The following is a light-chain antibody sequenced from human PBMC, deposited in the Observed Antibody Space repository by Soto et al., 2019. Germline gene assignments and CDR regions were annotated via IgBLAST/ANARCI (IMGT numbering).Light chain of an antibody. CDR3: GQYNNWPSWT. CDR1: QSVSSY. J-gene: IGKJ1*01. CDR2: GAS. Sequence: EKVMTQSPATLSMSPGERATLSCRASQSVSSYLAWYQQKPGQAPRLLIYGASTRATGIPARFSGSGSGTEFTLTISSLQSEDFAVNYCGQYNNWPSWTFGQGTKVEIK. V-gene: IGKV3-15*01.